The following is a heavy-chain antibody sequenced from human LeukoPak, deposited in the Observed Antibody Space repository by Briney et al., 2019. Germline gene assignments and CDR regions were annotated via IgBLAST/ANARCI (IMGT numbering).Heavy chain of an antibody. V-gene: IGHV3-74*01. D-gene: IGHD3-3*01. CDR2: INSDGSST. CDR3: ARGFYDFWSGYSFDY. Sequence: GGSLRLSCAASGFTFSSYWMHWVRQAPGKGLVWVSRINSDGSSTSYADSVKGRFTISRDSAKNTLYLQMNSLRAEDTAVYYCARGFYDFWSGYSFDYWGQGTLVTVSS. J-gene: IGHJ4*02. CDR1: GFTFSSYW.